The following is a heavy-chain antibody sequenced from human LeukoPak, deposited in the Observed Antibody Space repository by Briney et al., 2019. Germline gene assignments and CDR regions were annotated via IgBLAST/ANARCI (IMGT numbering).Heavy chain of an antibody. D-gene: IGHD1-26*01. CDR1: GFTFDDYA. V-gene: IGHV3-9*01. Sequence: PGGSLRLSCAASGFTFDDYAMHWVRQAPGKGLEWGSGISWNSGSIGYADSVKGRFTISRDNAKNSLYLQMNSLRPEDTALYYCAKESDPGSYGEDWGQGTLVTVSS. J-gene: IGHJ4*02. CDR3: AKESDPGSYGED. CDR2: ISWNSGSI.